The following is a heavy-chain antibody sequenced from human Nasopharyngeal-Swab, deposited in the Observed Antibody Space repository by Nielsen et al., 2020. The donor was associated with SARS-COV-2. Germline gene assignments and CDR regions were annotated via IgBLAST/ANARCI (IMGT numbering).Heavy chain of an antibody. D-gene: IGHD6-13*01. CDR2: ISYDGSNK. J-gene: IGHJ4*02. CDR1: GFIFSSYG. CDR3: AKGRKGRSSWLEWTGGYYFDY. Sequence: GESLKISCAASGFIFSSYGMPWVRQAPGKGLEWVAVISYDGSNKYYADSVKSRFTISRDNSKNTLYLQMNSLRAEDTAVYYCAKGRKGRSSWLEWTGGYYFDYWGQGTLVTVSS. V-gene: IGHV3-30*18.